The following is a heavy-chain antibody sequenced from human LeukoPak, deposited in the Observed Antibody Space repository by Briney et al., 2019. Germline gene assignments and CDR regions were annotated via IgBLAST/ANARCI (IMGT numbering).Heavy chain of an antibody. V-gene: IGHV1-2*02. D-gene: IGHD1-26*01. Sequence: ASVKVSCKASGYTFTGYYMHWVRQAPGQGLEWMGWINPNSGGTSYARKFQGRVTMTRDTSISTAYMELSRLRSDDTAVYYCARDGVGATPSEYFQHWGQGSLVTVSS. CDR3: ARDGVGATPSEYFQH. CDR1: GYTFTGYY. J-gene: IGHJ1*01. CDR2: INPNSGGT.